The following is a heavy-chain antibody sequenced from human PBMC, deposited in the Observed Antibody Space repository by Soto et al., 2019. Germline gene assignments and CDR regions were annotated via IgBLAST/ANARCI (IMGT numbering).Heavy chain of an antibody. CDR2: ISSSGSTI. Sequence: QVQLVESGGGLVKPGGSLRLSCAASGFTFSDYYMSWIRQAPGKGLEWVSYISSSGSTIYYADSVKGRFTISRDNATNSLYLQMNSMRAEDTAVYYCARDRYSSSWYVVYNWFDPWGQGTLVTVSS. D-gene: IGHD6-13*01. CDR3: ARDRYSSSWYVVYNWFDP. CDR1: GFTFSDYY. J-gene: IGHJ5*02. V-gene: IGHV3-11*01.